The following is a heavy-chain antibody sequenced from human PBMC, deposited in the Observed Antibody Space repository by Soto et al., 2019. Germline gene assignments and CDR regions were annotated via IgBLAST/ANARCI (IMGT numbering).Heavy chain of an antibody. Sequence: SETLSLTCTVSGGSISSYYWSWIRQPPGKGLEWIGYIYYSGSTNYNPSLKSRVTISVDTSKNQFSLKLSSVTAADTAVYYCARGRREKKQPNDAFDIWGQGTMVTVSS. D-gene: IGHD6-13*01. J-gene: IGHJ3*02. CDR1: GGSISSYY. V-gene: IGHV4-59*01. CDR3: ARGRREKKQPNDAFDI. CDR2: IYYSGST.